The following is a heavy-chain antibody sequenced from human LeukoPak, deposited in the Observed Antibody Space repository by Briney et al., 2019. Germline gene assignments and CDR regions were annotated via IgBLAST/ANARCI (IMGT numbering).Heavy chain of an antibody. CDR1: GYTFTSYY. Sequence: ASVKVSCKASGYTFTSYYMHWVRQAPGQGLEWMGIINPSGGSTSYAQKFQGRVTMTRNTSISTAYMELSSLRSEDTAVYYCARAFSGNFDYWGQGTLVTVSS. CDR3: ARAFSGNFDY. V-gene: IGHV1-46*01. J-gene: IGHJ4*02. CDR2: INPSGGST. D-gene: IGHD1-26*01.